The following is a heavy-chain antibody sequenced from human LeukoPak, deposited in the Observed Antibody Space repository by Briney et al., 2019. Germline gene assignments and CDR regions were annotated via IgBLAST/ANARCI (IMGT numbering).Heavy chain of an antibody. CDR3: ASAYLHYNWNDEVRFDY. V-gene: IGHV4-59*08. J-gene: IGHJ4*02. D-gene: IGHD1-1*01. CDR1: GGSISSYY. CDR2: IYYSGST. Sequence: SETLSLTCTVSGGSISSYYWSWIRQPPGKGLEWIGYIYYSGSTNYNPSLKSRVTISVDTSKNQFSLKLSSVTAADTAVYYCASAYLHYNWNDEVRFDYWGQGTLATVSS.